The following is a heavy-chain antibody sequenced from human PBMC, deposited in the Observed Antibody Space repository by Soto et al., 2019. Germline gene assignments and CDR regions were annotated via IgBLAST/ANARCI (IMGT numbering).Heavy chain of an antibody. Sequence: ASVKVSCKASGYTFTSCDINWVRQATGQGLEWMGWMNPNSGNTGYAQKFQGRVTMTRNTSISTAYMELSSLRSEDTAVYYCARGRGYSYGYEWGMDVWGQGTTVTVSS. V-gene: IGHV1-8*01. CDR1: GYTFTSCD. CDR3: ARGRGYSYGYEWGMDV. CDR2: MNPNSGNT. J-gene: IGHJ6*02. D-gene: IGHD5-18*01.